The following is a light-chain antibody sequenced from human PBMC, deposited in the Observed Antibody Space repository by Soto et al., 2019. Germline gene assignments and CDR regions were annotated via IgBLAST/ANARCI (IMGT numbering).Light chain of an antibody. CDR1: QSIINW. V-gene: IGKV1-5*03. CDR3: QHYNSFPWT. CDR2: KAS. Sequence: DIQMTQSPSTLSASVGDRVTITCRASQSIINWLGWYQQKPGKAPKLLIYKASSLESGVPSRFSGSGSGTDFTLTINRLQPDDFATYYCQHYNSFPWTFGQVTKVEI. J-gene: IGKJ1*01.